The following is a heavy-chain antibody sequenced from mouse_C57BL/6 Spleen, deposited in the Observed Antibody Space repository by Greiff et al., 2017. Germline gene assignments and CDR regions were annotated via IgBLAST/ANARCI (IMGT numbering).Heavy chain of an antibody. CDR1: GYTFTSYW. CDR2: IDPSDSET. Sequence: QVQLQQPGAELVRPGSSVKLSCKASGYTFTSYWMHWVKQRPIQGLEWIGNIDPSDSETHYNQKFKDKATLTVDKSSSTAYMQLSSLTSEDSAVYYCASSKYYGSSYDAMDYWGQGTSVTVSS. CDR3: ASSKYYGSSYDAMDY. D-gene: IGHD1-1*01. V-gene: IGHV1-52*01. J-gene: IGHJ4*01.